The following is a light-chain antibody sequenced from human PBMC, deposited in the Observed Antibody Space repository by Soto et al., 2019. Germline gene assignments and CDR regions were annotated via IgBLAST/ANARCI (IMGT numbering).Light chain of an antibody. J-gene: IGLJ2*01. CDR2: EGS. Sequence: QSVLTQPASVSGSPGQSITISCTGTSSDVGGYNLVSWYQQHPDKAPKLVIYEGSKRPSGVSSRFSGSKSGNTASLTISGLQAEDEAEYYCCSYTSSSTLVFGGGTKVTVL. CDR1: SSDVGGYNL. V-gene: IGLV2-14*02. CDR3: CSYTSSSTLV.